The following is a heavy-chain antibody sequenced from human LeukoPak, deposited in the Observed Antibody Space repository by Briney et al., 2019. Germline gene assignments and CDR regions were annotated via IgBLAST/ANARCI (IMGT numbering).Heavy chain of an antibody. CDR1: GYTFTSYD. CDR3: AIVGAPGYYYYYMDV. Sequence: ASVKVSCKASGYTFTSYDIKWVRQATGQGLEWMGWMNPNSGNTGYAQKFQGRVTMTRNTSISTAYMELSSLRSEDTAVYYCAIVGAPGYYYYYMDVWGKGTTVTVSS. D-gene: IGHD1-26*01. J-gene: IGHJ6*03. CDR2: MNPNSGNT. V-gene: IGHV1-8*01.